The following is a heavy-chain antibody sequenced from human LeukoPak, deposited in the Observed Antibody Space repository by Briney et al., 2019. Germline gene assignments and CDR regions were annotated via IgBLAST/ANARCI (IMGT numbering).Heavy chain of an antibody. Sequence: SETLSLTCTVSGGSISSYYWSWIRQPPGKGLEWIGYIYYSGSTNYNPSLKSRVTISVDTSKNQFSLQLNSVTPEDTAVYYCARLVGASWFDSWGQGTLVTVSS. CDR2: IYYSGST. J-gene: IGHJ5*01. V-gene: IGHV4-59*12. D-gene: IGHD1-26*01. CDR3: ARLVGASWFDS. CDR1: GGSISSYY.